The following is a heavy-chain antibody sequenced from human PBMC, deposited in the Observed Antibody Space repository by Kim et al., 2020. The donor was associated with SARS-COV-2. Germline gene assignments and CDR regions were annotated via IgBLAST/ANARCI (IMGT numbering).Heavy chain of an antibody. CDR2: IFYSGTT. CDR3: ALQPYRYHSRSFSSPFDN. Sequence: SETLSLTCTVSDYSIRSPDYYWGWIRQPPGKGLEWIGTIFYSGTTYYNPSLRSRITMTVDTSKNQFSLRLTSVTAADTAVYYCALQPYRYHSRSFSSPFDNGGEGALVTVSS. CDR1: DYSIRSPDYY. V-gene: IGHV4-39*01. D-gene: IGHD6-13*01. J-gene: IGHJ4*02.